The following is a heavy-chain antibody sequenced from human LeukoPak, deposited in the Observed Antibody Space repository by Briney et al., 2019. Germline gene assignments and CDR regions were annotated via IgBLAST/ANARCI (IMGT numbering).Heavy chain of an antibody. CDR3: AKDVLTATTFDSGMNV. J-gene: IGHJ6*02. CDR1: GFAFDDYA. D-gene: IGHD1-20*01. V-gene: IGHV3-9*01. CDR2: ISWNSGSI. Sequence: PGGSLRLSYTASGFAFDDYAMHWVRRAPGKGLEWVSGISWNSGSIGYADSVKGRFTISRDNAKNSLYLQMNSLRAEDTALYYCAKDVLTATTFDSGMNVWGQGTTVTVSS.